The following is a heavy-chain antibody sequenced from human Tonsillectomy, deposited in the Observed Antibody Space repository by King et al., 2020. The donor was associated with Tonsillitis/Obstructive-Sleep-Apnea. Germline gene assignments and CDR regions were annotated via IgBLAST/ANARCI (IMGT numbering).Heavy chain of an antibody. CDR1: GFTFSSCS. Sequence: VQLVESGGGLVQPGGSLRLSCAASGFTFSSCSMSWVRQPPGKGLEWVSTISVSGGKTYYADSVKGRFSISRDISENTLYLQMNSLRAEETAVYYCVKGGWGSVSDYWGQGTLVTVSS. CDR3: VKGGWGSVSDY. V-gene: IGHV3-23*04. D-gene: IGHD1-26*01. CDR2: ISVSGGKT. J-gene: IGHJ4*02.